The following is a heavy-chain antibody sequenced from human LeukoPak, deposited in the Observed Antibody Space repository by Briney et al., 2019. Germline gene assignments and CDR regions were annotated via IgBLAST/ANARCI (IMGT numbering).Heavy chain of an antibody. Sequence: ASVKVSCKASGYTFTGYYMHWVRQAPGQGLEWMGWINPNSGGTNHAQKFQGRVTMTRDTSISTAYMELSRLRSDDTAVYYCAREDTAMDLDYWGQGTLVTVSS. J-gene: IGHJ4*02. CDR1: GYTFTGYY. CDR3: AREDTAMDLDY. V-gene: IGHV1-2*02. D-gene: IGHD5-18*01. CDR2: INPNSGGT.